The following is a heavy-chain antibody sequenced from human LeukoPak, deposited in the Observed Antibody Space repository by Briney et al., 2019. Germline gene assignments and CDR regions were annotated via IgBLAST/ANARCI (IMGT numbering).Heavy chain of an antibody. CDR1: GLRFGSYW. V-gene: IGHV3-7*03. Sequence: GGSLRLSCAASGLRFGSYWMNWVRQAPGKGLKWVANIKQDGSEKYYVDSVKGRFTISRDNAQNSLYLQMNSLRAEDTAIYYCATSTAAAGTDWGQGTLVTVSS. D-gene: IGHD6-13*01. J-gene: IGHJ4*02. CDR3: ATSTAAAGTD. CDR2: IKQDGSEK.